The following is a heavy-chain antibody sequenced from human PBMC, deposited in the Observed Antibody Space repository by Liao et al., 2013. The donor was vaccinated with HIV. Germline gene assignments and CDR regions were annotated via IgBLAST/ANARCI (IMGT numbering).Heavy chain of an antibody. CDR3: ARAASSSWYKD. D-gene: IGHD6-13*01. J-gene: IGHJ4*02. CDR1: GGSISSGDYY. CDR2: IYYSGST. V-gene: IGHV4-30-4*08. Sequence: QVQLQESGPGLVKPSQTLSLTCTVSGGSISSGDYYWSWIRQSPGKGLEWIGDIYYSGSTYYNPSLKTRVSISVDTSKNQFSLKLSSVTAADTAVYYCARAASSSWYKDWGQGTLVTVSS.